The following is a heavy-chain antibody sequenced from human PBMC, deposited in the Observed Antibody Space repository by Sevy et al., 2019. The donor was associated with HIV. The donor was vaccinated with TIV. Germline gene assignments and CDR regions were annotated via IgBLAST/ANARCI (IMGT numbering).Heavy chain of an antibody. CDR3: SRKYFYGSGTYQALSFDY. J-gene: IGHJ4*02. V-gene: IGHV3-49*03. CDR2: IRSKAYGGTT. Sequence: GGSLRLSCTTSGFTFADYAMSWFRQAPGKGLEWLGFIRSKAYGGTTQYAASVKGRFTISRDESKSISYLQMTSLKIEDTAVYYCSRKYFYGSGTYQALSFDYWGQGTLVTVSS. CDR1: GFTFADYA. D-gene: IGHD3-10*01.